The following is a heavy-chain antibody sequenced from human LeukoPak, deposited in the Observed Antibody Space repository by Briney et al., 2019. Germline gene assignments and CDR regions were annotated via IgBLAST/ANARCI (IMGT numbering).Heavy chain of an antibody. D-gene: IGHD1-14*01. J-gene: IGHJ5*02. CDR3: ARDRRTAQTKNNWFDP. CDR1: GGSFSGYY. Sequence: SETLSLTCAVYGGSFSGYYWSWIRQPPGKGLEWIGEINHSGSTNYNPSLKSRVTISVDTSKNQFSLKLSSVTAADTAVYYCARDRRTAQTKNNWFDPWGQGTLVTVSS. CDR2: INHSGST. V-gene: IGHV4-34*01.